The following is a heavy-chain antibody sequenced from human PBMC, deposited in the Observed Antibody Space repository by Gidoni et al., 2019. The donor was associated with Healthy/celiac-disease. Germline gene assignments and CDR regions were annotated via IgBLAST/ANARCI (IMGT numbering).Heavy chain of an antibody. CDR2: TIPIFGTA. J-gene: IGHJ6*04. D-gene: IGHD2-15*01. V-gene: IGHV1-69*01. Sequence: QVQLVQSGAEVKKPGSSLKVSCKSSGGTFSSYAICWVRQSPGQVLEWMGGTIPIFGTANDAQKLQGRVTSTAEESTSKAYMERRSRRYEDTAVYYCARGHCSGGSCYEAWSGRDVWGKGTTVTVSS. CDR1: GGTFSSYA. CDR3: ARGHCSGGSCYEAWSGRDV.